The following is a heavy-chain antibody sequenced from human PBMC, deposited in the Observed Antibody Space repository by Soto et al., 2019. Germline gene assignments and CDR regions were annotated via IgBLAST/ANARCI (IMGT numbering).Heavy chain of an antibody. Sequence: SVKVSCKASGGTFSMYAISWVLQSPVQWLEWMGGIIPIFGTANYAQKFQGRVTITADESTSTAYMELSSLRSEDTAVYYCARIYDSSGYLDLWGQGTLVTVSS. D-gene: IGHD3-22*01. CDR2: IIPIFGTA. CDR1: GGTFSMYA. J-gene: IGHJ4*02. V-gene: IGHV1-69*13. CDR3: ARIYDSSGYLDL.